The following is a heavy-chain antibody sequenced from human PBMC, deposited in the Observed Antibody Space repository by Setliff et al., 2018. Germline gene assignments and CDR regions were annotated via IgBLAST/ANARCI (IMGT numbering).Heavy chain of an antibody. Sequence: SETLSLTCTVSGGSISSSSYYWGWIRQPPGKGLEWIGSIFHSGSTYYNPSLKSRVTISVDTSKNQFSLKLSSVTAADTAVYYCARHSGGWDGSAWYYFDYWGQGTLVTV. CDR2: IFHSGST. J-gene: IGHJ4*02. CDR1: GGSISSSSYY. D-gene: IGHD6-19*01. CDR3: ARHSGGWDGSAWYYFDY. V-gene: IGHV4-39*01.